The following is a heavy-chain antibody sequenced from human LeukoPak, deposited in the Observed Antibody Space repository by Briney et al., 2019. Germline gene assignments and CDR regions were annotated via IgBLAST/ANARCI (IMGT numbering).Heavy chain of an antibody. J-gene: IGHJ6*02. Sequence: GASVKVSCKASGYTFTGYYMHWVRQAPGQGLEWMGWINPNSGGTNYAQKFQGWVTMTRDTSISTAYMELSRLRSDDTAVYYCARGLGFLYYYYGMDVWGQGTTVTVSS. CDR2: INPNSGGT. D-gene: IGHD2/OR15-2a*01. CDR1: GYTFTGYY. V-gene: IGHV1-2*04. CDR3: ARGLGFLYYYYGMDV.